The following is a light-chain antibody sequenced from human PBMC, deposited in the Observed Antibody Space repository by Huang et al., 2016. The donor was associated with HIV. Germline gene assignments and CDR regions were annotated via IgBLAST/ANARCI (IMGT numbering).Light chain of an antibody. Sequence: EVVMTQSPATLSVSPGERAILSCRASQDVNNNVGWYPQKPGQAPRLLIYDASTRATGSPVRFSGSGSGTEFTLTISSLQSEDFAVYYCQQYNRWPPLTFGGGTKVEIK. CDR2: DAS. CDR1: QDVNNN. J-gene: IGKJ4*01. CDR3: QQYNRWPPLT. V-gene: IGKV3-15*01.